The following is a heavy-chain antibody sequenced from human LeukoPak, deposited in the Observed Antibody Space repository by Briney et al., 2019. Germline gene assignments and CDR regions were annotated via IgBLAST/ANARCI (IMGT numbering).Heavy chain of an antibody. Sequence: SETLSLTCTVSGGSVSNYYLSWIRQPPGKGLEWIGYIYYSGSTNYNPSLKSRVTISVDTSKNQFSLKLSSVTAADTAMYYCASANGPYYFDYWGQGTLVTVSS. D-gene: IGHD2-8*01. J-gene: IGHJ4*02. CDR1: GGSVSNYY. CDR2: IYYSGST. V-gene: IGHV4-59*08. CDR3: ASANGPYYFDY.